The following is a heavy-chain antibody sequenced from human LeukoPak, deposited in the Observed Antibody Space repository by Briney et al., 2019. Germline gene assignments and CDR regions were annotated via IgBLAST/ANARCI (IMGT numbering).Heavy chain of an antibody. D-gene: IGHD4-17*01. CDR1: GYTFTGYY. Sequence: GASVKVSCKASGYTFTGYYMHWVRQAPGQGLEWMGWINPNSGGTNYAQKFQGRVTMTRDTSISTAYMELSRLRSDDTAVYYCARDFPSYGDYWFDPWGQGTLVTVSS. CDR3: ARDFPSYGDYWFDP. J-gene: IGHJ5*02. V-gene: IGHV1-2*02. CDR2: INPNSGGT.